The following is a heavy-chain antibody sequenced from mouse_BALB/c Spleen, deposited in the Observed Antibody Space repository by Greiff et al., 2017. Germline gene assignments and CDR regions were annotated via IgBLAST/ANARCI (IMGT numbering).Heavy chain of an antibody. Sequence: EVKLMESGPGLVKPSQSLSLTCSVTGYSITSGYYWNWIRQFPGNKLEWMGYISYDGSNNYNPSLKNRISITRDTSKNQFFLKLNSVTTEDTATYYCARGGSYYGSSHYYAMDYWGQGTSVTVSS. CDR3: ARGGSYYGSSHYYAMDY. V-gene: IGHV3-6*02. D-gene: IGHD1-1*01. J-gene: IGHJ4*01. CDR1: GYSITSGYY. CDR2: ISYDGSN.